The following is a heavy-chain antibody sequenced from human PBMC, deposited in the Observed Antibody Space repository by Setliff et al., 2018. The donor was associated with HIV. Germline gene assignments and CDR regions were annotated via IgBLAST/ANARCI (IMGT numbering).Heavy chain of an antibody. V-gene: IGHV3-15*01. CDR1: GFTFFNNVW. D-gene: IGHD6-19*01. Sequence: GGSLRLSCAASGFTFFNNVWMHWVRQAPGKGLEWIGYIKSQPDGGTSDYAAPVKGRFTISRDDSQSTLYLQMNSLKTEDTAIYFCAKRISGWYYSDCWGQGTLVTVSS. CDR2: IKSQPDGGTS. J-gene: IGHJ4*02. CDR3: AKRISGWYYSDC.